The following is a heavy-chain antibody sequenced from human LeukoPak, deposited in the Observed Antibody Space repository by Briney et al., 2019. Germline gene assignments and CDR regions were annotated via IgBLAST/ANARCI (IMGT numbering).Heavy chain of an antibody. J-gene: IGHJ6*02. CDR2: ISYDSRHK. CDR1: GFTFSDYA. Sequence: GRSLRLSCAASGFTFSDYAMHWVRQAPGKGLGWVALISYDSRHKKYADAVKGRFTVSRDNSTLYLQMNSLRTEDTAIYFCASLTAALGFYYGVDVWGQGTTVTVSS. D-gene: IGHD2-21*02. CDR3: ASLTAALGFYYGVDV. V-gene: IGHV3-30-3*01.